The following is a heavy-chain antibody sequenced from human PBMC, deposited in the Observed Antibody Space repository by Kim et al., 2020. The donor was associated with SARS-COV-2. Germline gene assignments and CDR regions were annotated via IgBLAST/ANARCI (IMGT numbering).Heavy chain of an antibody. CDR2: IYNSGNT. J-gene: IGHJ5*02. Sequence: SETLSLTCTVSGGSISSDTFCWCWIRQPPGKGLEWIGSIYNSGNTNYNPSLRSRVTISMDTTTNQFSLMLTSVTAADTALYYCARHYYAGSRSYRGFDPGGQGSLVTVSS. V-gene: IGHV4-39*01. CDR3: ARHYYAGSRSYRGFDP. CDR1: GGSISSDTFC. D-gene: IGHD3-10*01.